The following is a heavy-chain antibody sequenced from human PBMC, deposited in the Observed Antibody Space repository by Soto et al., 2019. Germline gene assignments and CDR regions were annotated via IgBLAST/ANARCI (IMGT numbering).Heavy chain of an antibody. CDR1: GGTFSSYA. J-gene: IGHJ6*04. V-gene: IGHV1-69*13. CDR2: IIPIFGTA. CDR3: ARGSYYSGAHNYYGMDV. D-gene: IGHD3-10*01. Sequence: SVKVSCKASGGTFSSYAISWVRQALGQGLEWMGGIIPIFGTANYAQKFQGRVTITADESTSTAYMELSSLGSEDTAVYYCARGSYYSGAHNYYGMDVWAEGTTVTGSS.